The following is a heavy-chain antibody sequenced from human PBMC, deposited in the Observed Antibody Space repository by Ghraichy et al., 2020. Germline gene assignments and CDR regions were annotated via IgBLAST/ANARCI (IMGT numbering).Heavy chain of an antibody. CDR3: ATARGRLTTAGY. D-gene: IGHD3-22*01. J-gene: IGHJ4*02. Sequence: SETLSLTCAVYGGSFSGYYWSWIRQPPGKGLEWIGEINHSGSTNYNPSLKSRVTISVDTSKNQFSLKLSSVTAADTAVYYCATARGRLTTAGYWGQGTLVTVSS. CDR2: INHSGST. CDR1: GGSFSGYY. V-gene: IGHV4-34*01.